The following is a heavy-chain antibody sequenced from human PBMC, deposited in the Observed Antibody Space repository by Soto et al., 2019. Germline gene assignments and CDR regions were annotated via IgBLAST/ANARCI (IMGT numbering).Heavy chain of an antibody. CDR1: GFTFIDGY. CDR2: ISSSSGTI. CDR3: ARAMSRSHTAFDH. V-gene: IGHV3-11*01. J-gene: IGHJ4*02. Sequence: GGAQSVFSESSGFTFIDGYMTWIRQAAGKGLVGGYCISSSSGTISDADSVKGRFTLSRDNAKDSLYLQMISLRAEHTAVYYCARAMSRSHTAFDHWGQGALVTVSP. D-gene: IGHD3-10*02.